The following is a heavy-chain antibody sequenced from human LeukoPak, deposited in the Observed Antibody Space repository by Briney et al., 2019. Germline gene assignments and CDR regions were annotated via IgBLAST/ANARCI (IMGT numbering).Heavy chain of an antibody. J-gene: IGHJ4*02. Sequence: SETLSLTCTVSGGSISSGSYYWSWIRQPAGKGLEWIGRIYTSGSTNYNPSLKSRVTISVDTSKNQFSLKLSSVTAADTAVYYCARSSSWYGTCGFWGQGTLVTVSS. V-gene: IGHV4-61*02. CDR1: GGSISSGSYY. CDR3: ARSSSWYGTCGF. CDR2: IYTSGST. D-gene: IGHD6-13*01.